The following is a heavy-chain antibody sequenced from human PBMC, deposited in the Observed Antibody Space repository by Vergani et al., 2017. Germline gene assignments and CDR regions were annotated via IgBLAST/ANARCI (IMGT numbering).Heavy chain of an antibody. CDR3: ARDPGIAVGVDAFDI. Sequence: QVQLVQSGAEVKKPGSSVKVSCKASGGTFSSYAISWVRQAPGQGLEWLGGIIPIFGTANYAQKFQGIVTIAADESTRTAYRELSSLRSEDTAVYYCARDPGIAVGVDAFDIWGQGTMVTVSS. D-gene: IGHD6-19*01. CDR1: GGTFSSYA. V-gene: IGHV1-69*01. J-gene: IGHJ3*02. CDR2: IIPIFGTA.